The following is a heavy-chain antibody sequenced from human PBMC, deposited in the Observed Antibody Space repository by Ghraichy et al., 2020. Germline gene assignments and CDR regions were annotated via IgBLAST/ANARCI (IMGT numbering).Heavy chain of an antibody. CDR3: ARLGYCSSTSCYGASDY. CDR2: IYYSGST. J-gene: IGHJ4*02. Sequence: SETLSLTCTVSGGSISSYYWSWIRQPPGKGLEWIGYIYYSGSTNYNPSLKSRVTISVDTSKNQFSLKLSSVTAADTAVYYCARLGYCSSTSCYGASDYWGQGTLVTVSS. D-gene: IGHD2-2*01. V-gene: IGHV4-59*08. CDR1: GGSISSYY.